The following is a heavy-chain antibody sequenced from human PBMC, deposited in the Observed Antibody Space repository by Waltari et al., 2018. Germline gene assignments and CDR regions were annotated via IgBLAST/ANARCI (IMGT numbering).Heavy chain of an antibody. CDR3: ARDPMVCSSTSCYYYYYMDV. D-gene: IGHD2-2*01. CDR2: INPNSGGT. V-gene: IGHV1-2*06. J-gene: IGHJ6*03. CDR1: GYTFTGYY. Sequence: QVQLVQSGAEVKKPGASVKVSCKASGYTFTGYYMHWVRQATGQGLEWMGRINPNSGGTNYAQKFQGRVTMTRDTSISTAYMELSRLRSDDTAVYYCARDPMVCSSTSCYYYYYMDVWGKGTTVTVSS.